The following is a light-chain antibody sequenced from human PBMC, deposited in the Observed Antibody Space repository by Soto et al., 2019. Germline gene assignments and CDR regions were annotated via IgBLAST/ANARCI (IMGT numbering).Light chain of an antibody. CDR1: KLADKS. V-gene: IGLV3-21*02. Sequence: SYELTQAPSVSVAPGQRARITCAGNKLADKSVHWYQQKPGQAPGLVVYDDRDRPSGVPERFSGTNSDNVAALTIFRVEAGDEDDYFCQVWDSDSDHWVFGGGTKLTVL. CDR2: DDR. CDR3: QVWDSDSDHWV. J-gene: IGLJ3*02.